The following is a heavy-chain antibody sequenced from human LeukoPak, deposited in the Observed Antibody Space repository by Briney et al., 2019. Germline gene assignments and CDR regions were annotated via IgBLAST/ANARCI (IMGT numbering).Heavy chain of an antibody. CDR1: GGSISSSSYY. CDR3: ALVGATTGYYYYYYMDV. V-gene: IGHV4-39*07. CDR2: IYYSGST. D-gene: IGHD1-26*01. Sequence: SETLSLTCTVSGGSISSSSYYWGWIRQPPGKGLEWIGSIYYSGSTYYNPSLKSRVTISADTSKNQFSLKLSSVTAADTAVYYCALVGATTGYYYYYYMDVWGKGTTVTVSS. J-gene: IGHJ6*03.